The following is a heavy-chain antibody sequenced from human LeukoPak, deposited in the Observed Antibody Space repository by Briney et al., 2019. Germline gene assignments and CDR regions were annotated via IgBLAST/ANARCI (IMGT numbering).Heavy chain of an antibody. D-gene: IGHD6-6*01. CDR1: GGSISSSNW. V-gene: IGHV4-4*02. Sequence: SGTLSLTCAVSGGSISSSNWWSWVREPPGKGLEWIGEIYHSGSTNYNPSLKSRVTISVDTSKNQFSLKLSSVTAADTAVYYCARTSIAARRANAFDIWGQGTMVTVSS. J-gene: IGHJ3*02. CDR3: ARTSIAARRANAFDI. CDR2: IYHSGST.